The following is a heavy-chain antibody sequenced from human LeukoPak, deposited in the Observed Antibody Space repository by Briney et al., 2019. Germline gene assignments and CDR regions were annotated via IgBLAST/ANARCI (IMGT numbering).Heavy chain of an antibody. V-gene: IGHV3-23*01. CDR2: ISGSGGST. D-gene: IGHD2-15*01. Sequence: GGSLRLSCAASGFTFSSYAMSWVRQAPGKGLEWVSAISGSGGSTYYADSVKGRFTISRDNSKNTRYLQMNSLRAEDTAVYYCARDVVGGYCSDGDCYTGGDYWGQGTLVTVSS. J-gene: IGHJ4*02. CDR1: GFTFSSYA. CDR3: ARDVVGGYCSDGDCYTGGDY.